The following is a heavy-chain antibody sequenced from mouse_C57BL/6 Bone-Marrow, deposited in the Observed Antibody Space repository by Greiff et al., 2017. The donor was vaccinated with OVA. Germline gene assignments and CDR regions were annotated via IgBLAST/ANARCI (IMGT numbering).Heavy chain of an antibody. CDR3: AYDGYYWFAY. CDR1: GYTFTSYW. D-gene: IGHD2-3*01. V-gene: IGHV1-64*01. Sequence: QVHVKQSGAELVKPGASVKLSCKASGYTFTSYWMHWVKQRPGQGLEWIGMIHPNSGSTNYNEKFKSKATLTVDKSSSTAYMQLSSLTSEDSAVYYCAYDGYYWFAYWGQGTLVTVSA. CDR2: IHPNSGST. J-gene: IGHJ3*01.